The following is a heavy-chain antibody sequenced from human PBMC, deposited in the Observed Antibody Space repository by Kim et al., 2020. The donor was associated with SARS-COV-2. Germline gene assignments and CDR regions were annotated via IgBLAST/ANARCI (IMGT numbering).Heavy chain of an antibody. J-gene: IGHJ6*02. Sequence: KGRFTISRDNSKNTLYLQMNSLRAEDTAVYYCAKARSRYSGYYYYYGMDVWGQGTTVTVSS. CDR3: AKARSRYSGYYYYYGMDV. V-gene: IGHV3-23*01. D-gene: IGHD1-20*01.